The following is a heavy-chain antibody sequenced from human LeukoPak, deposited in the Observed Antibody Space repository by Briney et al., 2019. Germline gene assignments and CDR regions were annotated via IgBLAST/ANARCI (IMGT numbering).Heavy chain of an antibody. J-gene: IGHJ4*02. Sequence: PGGSLRLSCVASGFNFGGHWMNWVRQAPGKGLEWVANIKRDGSKYFYVDSVRGRFTISRDNANHSLYQQTDSLGAENTALYYWAGGGGYLIEKWGQGTPVTVSS. V-gene: IGHV3-7*03. CDR3: AGGGGYLIEK. CDR1: GFNFGGHW. D-gene: IGHD2-15*01. CDR2: IKRDGSKY.